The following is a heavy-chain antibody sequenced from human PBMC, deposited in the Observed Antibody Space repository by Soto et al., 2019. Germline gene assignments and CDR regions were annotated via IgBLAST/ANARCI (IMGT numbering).Heavy chain of an antibody. CDR1: GGSISSYY. CDR2: IYYSGST. V-gene: IGHV4-59*01. CDR3: ARSTPTPFDY. J-gene: IGHJ4*02. Sequence: PSETLSLTCTVSGGSISSYYWSWIRQPPGKGLEWIGYIYYSGSTNYNPSLKSRVTISVDTSKNQFSLKLSSVTAADTAVYYCARSTPTPFDYWGQGTLVTVSS.